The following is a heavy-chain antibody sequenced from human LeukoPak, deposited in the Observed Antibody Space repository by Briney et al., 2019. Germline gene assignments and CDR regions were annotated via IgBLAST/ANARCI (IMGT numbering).Heavy chain of an antibody. CDR3: ARRAGAYSHPYDY. J-gene: IGHJ4*02. CDR2: IYSGTT. D-gene: IGHD4/OR15-4a*01. V-gene: IGHV3-53*01. CDR1: GFTVSSNS. Sequence: GGSLRLSCTVSGFTVSSNSMSWVRQAPGRGLEWVSFIYSGTTHYSDSVKGRFTISRDNSKNTLYLQMNSLRAEDTAVYYCARRAGAYSHPYDYWGQGTLVTVSS.